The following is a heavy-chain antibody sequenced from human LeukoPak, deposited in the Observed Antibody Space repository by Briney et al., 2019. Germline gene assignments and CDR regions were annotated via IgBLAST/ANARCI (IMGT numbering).Heavy chain of an antibody. D-gene: IGHD2-2*01. CDR2: IYYSGST. Sequence: SETLSLTCTVSGGSISSYYWSWIRQPAGKGLEWIGSIYYSGSTYYNPSLKSRVTISVDTSKNQFSLKLSSVTAADTAVYYCATQYQLRGRFDPWGQGTLVTVSS. J-gene: IGHJ5*02. CDR1: GGSISSYY. V-gene: IGHV4-59*05. CDR3: ATQYQLRGRFDP.